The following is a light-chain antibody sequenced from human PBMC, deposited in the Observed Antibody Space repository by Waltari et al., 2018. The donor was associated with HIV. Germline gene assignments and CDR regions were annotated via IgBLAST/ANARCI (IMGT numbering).Light chain of an antibody. CDR2: RAS. Sequence: EIVLTQSPGTLSLSPGERATLSCRASQSVTSRFLAGYPQKPGQAPRLLIYRASSRATGSPDRFSGSGSGTDFTLTISTLEPEDFAVYYCQQYGSSPPYTFGQGTKLEIK. CDR1: QSVTSRF. CDR3: QQYGSSPPYT. V-gene: IGKV3-20*01. J-gene: IGKJ2*01.